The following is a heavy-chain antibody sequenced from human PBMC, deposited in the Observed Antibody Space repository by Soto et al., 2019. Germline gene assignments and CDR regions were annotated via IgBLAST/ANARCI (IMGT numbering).Heavy chain of an antibody. Sequence: GGSLRLSCAASGFTFSSYEMNWVRQAPGKGLEWVSYISSSGSTIYYADSVKGRFTISRDNAKNSLYLQMNSLRAEDTAVYYCARSGYSYGAGYYGMDVWGQGTTVTVYS. V-gene: IGHV3-48*03. CDR3: ARSGYSYGAGYYGMDV. D-gene: IGHD5-18*01. CDR2: ISSSGSTI. J-gene: IGHJ6*02. CDR1: GFTFSSYE.